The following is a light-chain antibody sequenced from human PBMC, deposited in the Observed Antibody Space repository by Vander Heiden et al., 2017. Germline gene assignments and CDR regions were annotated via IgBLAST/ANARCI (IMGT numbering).Light chain of an antibody. V-gene: IGLV1-40*01. Sequence: QSVLTQPPSVAAAPGQRVTICCTGSSSNIGAVYDVHWYQQLPGTPPKLLIYGIFNRPSGVPDRFSGSKSGTSASLTITGLQAEDEADYYCQSYDSSLSGYWVFGGGTKLTVL. CDR2: GIF. CDR1: SSNIGAVYD. J-gene: IGLJ3*02. CDR3: QSYDSSLSGYWV.